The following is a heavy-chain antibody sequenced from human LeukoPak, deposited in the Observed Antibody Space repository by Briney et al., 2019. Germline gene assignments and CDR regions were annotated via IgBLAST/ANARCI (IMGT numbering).Heavy chain of an antibody. J-gene: IGHJ4*02. CDR3: ARGGIGYCTSISCYFDS. V-gene: IGHV6-1*01. CDR2: TYYRSKWYN. D-gene: IGHD2-2*01. Sequence: SQTLSLTCAISGDSVSTNSGAWNWIRQSPSRGLKWLGRTYYRSKWYNDYAVSVKSRITISPDTSKNQFSLQLNSVTPEDTAVYYCARGGIGYCTSISCYFDSWGQGTPVTVSS. CDR1: GDSVSTNSGA.